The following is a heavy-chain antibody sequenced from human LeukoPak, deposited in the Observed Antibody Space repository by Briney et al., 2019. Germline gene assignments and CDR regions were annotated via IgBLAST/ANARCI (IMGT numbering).Heavy chain of an antibody. J-gene: IGHJ6*02. CDR3: ARTYGDYPYYYYGMDV. V-gene: IGHV4-59*08. CDR1: GGSISSYY. Sequence: PSETLSLTCTVSGGSISSYYWSWIRQPPGKGLEWIGYIYYSGSTNYNPSLKSRVTISVDTSKNQFSLKLSSVTAADTAVYYCARTYGDYPYYYYGMDVWAKGPRSPSP. CDR2: IYYSGST. D-gene: IGHD4-17*01.